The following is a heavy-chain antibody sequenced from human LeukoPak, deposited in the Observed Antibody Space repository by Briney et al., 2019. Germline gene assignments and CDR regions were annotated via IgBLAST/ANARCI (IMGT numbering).Heavy chain of an antibody. J-gene: IGHJ4*02. CDR3: ARGYSYGFDY. Sequence: SQTLSLNCAISGDSVSSSSAAWSWIRQSPSRGLEWLGRTYYRSKWYNDYAVSVKSRIIINPDTSKNQFSLQLNSVTPEDTAIYYCARGYSYGFDYWGQGILVTVSS. CDR2: TYYRSKWYN. D-gene: IGHD5-18*01. V-gene: IGHV6-1*01. CDR1: GDSVSSSSAA.